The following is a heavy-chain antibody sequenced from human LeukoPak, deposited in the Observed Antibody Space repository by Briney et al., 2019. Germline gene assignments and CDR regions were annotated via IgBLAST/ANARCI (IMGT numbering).Heavy chain of an antibody. CDR2: ISWNSGSI. Sequence: PGGSLRLSCAASGFTFDDYAMHWVRQAPGKGLEWVSGISWNSGSIGYADSVKGRFTISRDNAKNSLYLRMNSLRAEDMALYYCAKDPGAVAGTRGYYFDYWGQGTLVTVSS. CDR3: AKDPGAVAGTRGYYFDY. J-gene: IGHJ4*02. D-gene: IGHD6-19*01. V-gene: IGHV3-9*03. CDR1: GFTFDDYA.